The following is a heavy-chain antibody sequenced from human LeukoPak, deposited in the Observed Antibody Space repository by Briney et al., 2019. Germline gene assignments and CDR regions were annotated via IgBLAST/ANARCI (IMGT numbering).Heavy chain of an antibody. Sequence: GGSLRLSCVVSGFTFSNYNMNWVRQAPGKGLEWVSSIGRSDTYIYYADSVTGRFTISRDNAKNSLYLQMSSLRAEGTAVYFCARRASTERGHSYGLDYWGQGALVTASS. CDR1: GFTFSNYN. CDR2: IGRSDTYI. J-gene: IGHJ4*02. D-gene: IGHD5-18*01. CDR3: ARRASTERGHSYGLDY. V-gene: IGHV3-21*01.